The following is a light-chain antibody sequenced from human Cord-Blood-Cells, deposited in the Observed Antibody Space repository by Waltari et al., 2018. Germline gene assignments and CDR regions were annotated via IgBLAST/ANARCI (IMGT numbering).Light chain of an antibody. J-gene: IGKJ1*01. V-gene: IGKV1-5*03. Sequence: DIEMPQSPSTLSASVGDRVTITCWASQSISSWLAWYQQKPGKAPKVLIYKASSLESGVPSRFSGSGSGTEFTLTISSLQTDDFATYYCQQYNSYSPTFGQGTKVEIK. CDR3: QQYNSYSPT. CDR2: KAS. CDR1: QSISSW.